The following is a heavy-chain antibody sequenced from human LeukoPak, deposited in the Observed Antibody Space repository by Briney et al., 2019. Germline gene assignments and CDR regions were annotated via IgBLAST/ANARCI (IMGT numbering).Heavy chain of an antibody. Sequence: ASVKVSCKASGYTFTTCTMNWVRQAPGQGLEWMGWINPNSGGTNYAQKFQGRVTMTRDTSISTACMELSRLRSDDTAVYYCARGPSGYHNTGGQGTLVTVSS. V-gene: IGHV1-2*02. CDR2: INPNSGGT. CDR1: GYTFTTCT. CDR3: ARGPSGYHNT. J-gene: IGHJ4*02. D-gene: IGHD5-12*01.